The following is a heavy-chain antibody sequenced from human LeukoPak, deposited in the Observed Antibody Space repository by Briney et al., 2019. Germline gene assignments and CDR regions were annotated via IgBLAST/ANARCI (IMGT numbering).Heavy chain of an antibody. V-gene: IGHV3-30*02. CDR3: AKDLAIGAAGYYFDD. CDR2: IRYDGSNK. D-gene: IGHD6-13*01. J-gene: IGHJ4*02. CDR1: GFTFSSYG. Sequence: GGSLRLSCAASGFTFSSYGMHWVRQAPGKGLEWVAFIRYDGSNKYYADSVKGRFTISRDNSKNTQYLQMNTLRAEDTAVYHCAKDLAIGAAGYYFDDWGQGTLVTVSS.